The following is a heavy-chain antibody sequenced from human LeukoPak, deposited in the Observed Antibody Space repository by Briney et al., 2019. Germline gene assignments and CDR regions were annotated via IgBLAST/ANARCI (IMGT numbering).Heavy chain of an antibody. D-gene: IGHD3-10*01. CDR2: VYYSGNT. CDR3: ARDGRTMVRGVRGAFDI. J-gene: IGHJ3*02. V-gene: IGHV4-59*12. CDR1: GGSYY. Sequence: PSETLSLTCTVSGGSYYWSWIRQPPGKGLEWIGFVYYSGNTNYNPSLKSRVTISLDTSKNQFSLKLRSVTAADTAVYYCARDGRTMVRGVRGAFDIWGQGTMVTVSS.